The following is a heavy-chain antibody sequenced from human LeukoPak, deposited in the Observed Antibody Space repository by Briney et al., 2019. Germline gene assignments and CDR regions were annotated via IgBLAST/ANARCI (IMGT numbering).Heavy chain of an antibody. CDR2: INHSGST. CDR1: GGSLGNYY. Sequence: SETLSLTCAVYGGSLGNYYWSWIRQPPGKGLEWIGEINHSGSTNYNPSLKSRVTISVDTSKNQFSLKLSSVTAADTAVYYCARAVGGDGSGSLWGPGTLVTVSS. D-gene: IGHD3-10*01. J-gene: IGHJ4*02. V-gene: IGHV4-34*01. CDR3: ARAVGGDGSGSL.